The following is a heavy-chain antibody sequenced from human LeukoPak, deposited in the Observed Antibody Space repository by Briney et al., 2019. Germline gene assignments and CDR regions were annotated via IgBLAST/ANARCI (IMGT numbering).Heavy chain of an antibody. J-gene: IGHJ4*02. D-gene: IGHD1-7*01. CDR1: GGSISSSSYY. CDR2: IYYSGST. CDR3: ARRKLELVNYFDY. V-gene: IGHV4-39*01. Sequence: PSETLSLTCTVSGGSISSSSYYWGWIRQPPGKGLEWIGSIYYSGSTYYNPSLKSRVTISVDTSKNQFSLKLSSVTAADTAVYYCARRKLELVNYFDYWGQGTLVTVSS.